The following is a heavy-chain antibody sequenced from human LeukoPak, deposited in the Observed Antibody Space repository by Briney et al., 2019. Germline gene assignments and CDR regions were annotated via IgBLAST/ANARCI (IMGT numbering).Heavy chain of an antibody. J-gene: IGHJ4*02. CDR2: IKKDGSEK. V-gene: IGHV3-7*05. D-gene: IGHD3-10*01. Sequence: GGSLRLSCAASGFTFSNSWMSWVRQAPGKGLEWVANIKKDGSEKYYVDSVKGRFSISRDNAKNSLDLQMNSLRAEDTAVYYCARARSGSERKAYYFDYWGQGTLVTVSS. CDR3: ARARSGSERKAYYFDY. CDR1: GFTFSNSW.